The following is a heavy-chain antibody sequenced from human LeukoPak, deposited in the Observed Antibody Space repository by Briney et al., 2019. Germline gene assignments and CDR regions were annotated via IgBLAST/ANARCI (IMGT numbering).Heavy chain of an antibody. J-gene: IGHJ6*03. D-gene: IGHD6-19*01. V-gene: IGHV1-8*01. CDR2: MNPNSGNT. Sequence: ASVKVSCKASGYTFTSYDINWVRQATGQGLEWMGWMNPNSGNTGYAQKFQGRVTMTRNTSISTAYIELSSLRSEDTAVYYCARGSGWYFYYYYYMDVWGKGTTVTISS. CDR1: GYTFTSYD. CDR3: ARGSGWYFYYYYYMDV.